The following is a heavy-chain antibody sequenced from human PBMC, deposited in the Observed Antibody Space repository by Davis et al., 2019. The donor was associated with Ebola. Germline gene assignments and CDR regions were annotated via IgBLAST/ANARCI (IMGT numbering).Heavy chain of an antibody. V-gene: IGHV2-26*01. J-gene: IGHJ6*02. CDR2: IFSNDEK. CDR1: GFSLSNARMG. CDR3: ARIRHSSNWYSYYGMDV. Sequence: SGPTLVKPTETLTLTCTVSGFSLSNARMGVSWIRQPPGKALEWLAHIFSNDEKSYSTSLKSRPTISKDTSKSQVVLTMTNMDPVDTATYYCARIRHSSNWYSYYGMDVWGQGTTVTVSS. D-gene: IGHD6-13*01.